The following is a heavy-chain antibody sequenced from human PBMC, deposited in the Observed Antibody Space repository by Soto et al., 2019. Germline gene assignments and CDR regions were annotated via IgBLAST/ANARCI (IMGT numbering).Heavy chain of an antibody. V-gene: IGHV3-30-3*01. CDR3: ARGTADSDSSGHRF. CDR2: ISVGGSDT. D-gene: IGHD3-22*01. Sequence: GGSLRLSCAASGFTFSRYAMHWVRQAPGKGLEWVTFISVGGSDTYYADSVQGRFTISRDNSKNTLYLQINSLRAEDTAVYYCARGTADSDSSGHRFWGQGTLVTVSS. CDR1: GFTFSRYA. J-gene: IGHJ4*02.